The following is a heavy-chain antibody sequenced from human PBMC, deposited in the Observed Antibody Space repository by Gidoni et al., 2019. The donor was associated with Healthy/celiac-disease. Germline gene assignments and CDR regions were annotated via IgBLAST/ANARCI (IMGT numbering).Heavy chain of an antibody. Sequence: EVQLVESGGGLVQPGGSLRLSCAASGFTFSSYSMNWVRQAPGKGLEWVSYISSSSSTIYYADSVKGRFTISRDNAKNSLYLQRNSLRAEDTAVYYCASLVYDSSGYSLFDYWGQGTLVTVSS. J-gene: IGHJ4*02. CDR2: ISSSSSTI. D-gene: IGHD3-22*01. V-gene: IGHV3-48*04. CDR1: GFTFSSYS. CDR3: ASLVYDSSGYSLFDY.